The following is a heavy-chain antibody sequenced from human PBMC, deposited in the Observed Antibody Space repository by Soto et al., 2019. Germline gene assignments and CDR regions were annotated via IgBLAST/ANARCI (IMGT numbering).Heavy chain of an antibody. D-gene: IGHD5-12*01. V-gene: IGHV3-23*01. CDR1: GFTFSNYA. Sequence: PGGSLRLSCAASGFTFSNYAMSWVRQAPGKGLEWVSTIGVSGGTTYYADSVKGRFTISRDNSKNTLYLQMNSLRAEDTAVYYCAKGVDAPRILQNWFDPWGQGALVTVSS. CDR2: IGVSGGTT. CDR3: AKGVDAPRILQNWFDP. J-gene: IGHJ5*02.